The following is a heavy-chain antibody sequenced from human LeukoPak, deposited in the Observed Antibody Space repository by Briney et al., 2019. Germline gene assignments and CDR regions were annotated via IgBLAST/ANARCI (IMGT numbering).Heavy chain of an antibody. CDR3: ARGSTGDYLDY. J-gene: IGHJ4*02. Sequence: GGSLRLSCAASGFTFSNYNIKWVRQAPGKGLEGVSYISSSSSTIYYADSVKGRFTISRDNAKNSLYLQMNSLRAEDTAVYYCARGSTGDYLDYWGQGTLVTVSS. D-gene: IGHD1-14*01. CDR2: ISSSSSTI. V-gene: IGHV3-48*01. CDR1: GFTFSNYN.